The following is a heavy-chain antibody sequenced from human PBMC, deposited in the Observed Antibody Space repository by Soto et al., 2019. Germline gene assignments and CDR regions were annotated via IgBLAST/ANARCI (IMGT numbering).Heavy chain of an antibody. CDR2: ITDNGGDA. Sequence: XGSLRLSCFAAGRTFRSRALSWVRPAPGEGLQWVATITDNGGDAKYADSVRGRFVISRDNSKKTLYLQMNSLTAEDSGMYFCARGSTESYPGSRIFDFSGRGTLVTVSS. CDR3: ARGSTESYPGSRIFDF. V-gene: IGHV3-23*01. D-gene: IGHD3-10*01. CDR1: GRTFRSRA. J-gene: IGHJ4*02.